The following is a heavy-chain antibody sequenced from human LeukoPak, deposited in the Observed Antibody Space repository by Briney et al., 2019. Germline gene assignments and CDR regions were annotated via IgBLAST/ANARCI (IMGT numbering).Heavy chain of an antibody. J-gene: IGHJ4*02. Sequence: GGSLRLSCAASGFTFSSYAMSWVRQAPGKGLEWVSAISGSGGSTYYADSVKGRFTISRDNSKNTLYLQMNSLRAEDTAVYYCAGRGPDIVATQEDYWGQGTLVTVSS. CDR3: AGRGPDIVATQEDY. V-gene: IGHV3-23*01. D-gene: IGHD5-12*01. CDR1: GFTFSSYA. CDR2: ISGSGGST.